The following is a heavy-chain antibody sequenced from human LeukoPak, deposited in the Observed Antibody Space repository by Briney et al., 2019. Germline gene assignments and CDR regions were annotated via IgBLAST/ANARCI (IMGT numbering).Heavy chain of an antibody. D-gene: IGHD5-18*01. CDR2: IYTSGST. J-gene: IGHJ4*02. V-gene: IGHV4-61*02. Sequence: SETLSLTCTVSGGSISSGSYYWSWIRQPAGKGLEWIGRIYTSGSTNYNPSLKSRVTISVDTSKNQFSLKLSSVAAADTAVYYCARRFCYSYGYWRGGGFDYWGQGTLVTVSS. CDR1: GGSISSGSYY. CDR3: ARRFCYSYGYWRGGGFDY.